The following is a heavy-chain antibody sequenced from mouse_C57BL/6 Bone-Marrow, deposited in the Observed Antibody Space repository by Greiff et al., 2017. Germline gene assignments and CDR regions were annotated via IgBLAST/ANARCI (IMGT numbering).Heavy chain of an antibody. D-gene: IGHD1-1*01. CDR1: GFTFSDFY. J-gene: IGHJ1*03. CDR2: SRNKANDYTT. Sequence: EVKLMESGGGLVQSGRSLRLSCATSGFTFSDFYMEWVRQAPGKGLEWIAASRNKANDYTTEYSASVKGRFIVSRDTSQSILYLQMNALRAEDTAMYYGARDAYYYGSSHWYFDVWGTGTTVTVSS. CDR3: ARDAYYYGSSHWYFDV. V-gene: IGHV7-1*01.